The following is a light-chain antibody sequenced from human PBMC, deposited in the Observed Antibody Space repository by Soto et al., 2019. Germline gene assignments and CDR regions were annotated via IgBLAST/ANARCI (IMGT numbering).Light chain of an antibody. CDR2: RAS. J-gene: IGKJ4*01. V-gene: IGKV3-15*01. CDR3: QQYNNLRGST. CDR1: QSISSN. Sequence: EIVMTQSPATLSVSPGERATLSCRASQSISSNLAWYQHKLGQAPRLFIFRASSRASGIPARFSGSGSGTEFNMTISSLQSEDFAVYFCQQYNNLRGSTFGGGTKVEMK.